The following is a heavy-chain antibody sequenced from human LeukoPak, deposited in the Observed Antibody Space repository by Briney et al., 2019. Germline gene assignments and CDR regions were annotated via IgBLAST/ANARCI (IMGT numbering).Heavy chain of an antibody. J-gene: IGHJ3*02. D-gene: IGHD3-3*01. CDR2: IKPSGSEK. V-gene: IGHV3-7*03. CDR3: AKDQERSGYLDAFDI. CDR1: GFTFSNYW. Sequence: GGSLRLSCEGSGFTFSNYWMTWVRQAPEKGLEWVANIKPSGSEKHYADSVEGRFTISRDNAKNSLYLQMNSLRAEDTAVYYCAKDQERSGYLDAFDIWGQGAMVTVSS.